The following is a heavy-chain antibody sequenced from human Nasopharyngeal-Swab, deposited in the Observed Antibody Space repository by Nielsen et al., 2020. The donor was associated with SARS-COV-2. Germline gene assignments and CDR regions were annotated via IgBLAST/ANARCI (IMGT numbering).Heavy chain of an antibody. D-gene: IGHD3-10*01. J-gene: IGHJ6*02. Sequence: SETLSLTCTISGGSISSYYWTWIRKPPGKGLAWIGYVYYSGSPSYNPSLKSRVTISVHTSKNQFSLKLSSVTAADTAVYYCARGAEYYYGSGYYYGMDVWGQGTTVTVSS. V-gene: IGHV4-59*13. CDR3: ARGAEYYYGSGYYYGMDV. CDR1: GGSISSYY. CDR2: VYYSGSP.